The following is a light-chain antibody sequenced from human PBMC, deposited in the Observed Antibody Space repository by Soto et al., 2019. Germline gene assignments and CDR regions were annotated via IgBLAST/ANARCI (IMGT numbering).Light chain of an antibody. Sequence: EIVLTQSPGTLSLSPGERATLSCRASQSVSSSYLAWYQQKPGQAPRLLIYGASSRATGIPDRFSGSGSGTDFTLTISRQEPEDFAVYYCQQYGSSTWTFGQGTKVEIQ. CDR2: GAS. CDR1: QSVSSSY. V-gene: IGKV3-20*01. CDR3: QQYGSSTWT. J-gene: IGKJ1*01.